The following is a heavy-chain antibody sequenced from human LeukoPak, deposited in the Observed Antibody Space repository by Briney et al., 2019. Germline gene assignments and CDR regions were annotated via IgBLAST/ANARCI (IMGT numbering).Heavy chain of an antibody. CDR1: GYTFTGYY. J-gene: IGHJ6*01. CDR3: ARDRVAAAGVPYYYYYGMDV. Sequence: ASVKVSCKASGYTFTGYYMHWLRQAPGQGLEWMGWINPNSGGTNYAQKFQGRVTMTRDTSISTAYMELSRLRSDDTAVYYCARDRVAAAGVPYYYYYGMDVWGQGTTVTVSS. D-gene: IGHD6-13*01. V-gene: IGHV1-2*02. CDR2: INPNSGGT.